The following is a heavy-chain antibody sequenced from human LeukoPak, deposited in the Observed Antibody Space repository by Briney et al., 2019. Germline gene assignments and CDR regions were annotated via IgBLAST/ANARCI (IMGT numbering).Heavy chain of an antibody. J-gene: IGHJ3*02. CDR1: GYTFTSYY. V-gene: IGHV1-46*01. Sequence: ASVKVSCKASGYTFTSYYMHWVRQAPGQGLEWMGIINPSGGSTSYAQKFQGRVTMTRDTSTSTVYMELSSLRSEDTAVYYCARAICSGGSCTFPGDAFDIWGQGTMVTVSS. D-gene: IGHD2-15*01. CDR3: ARAICSGGSCTFPGDAFDI. CDR2: INPSGGST.